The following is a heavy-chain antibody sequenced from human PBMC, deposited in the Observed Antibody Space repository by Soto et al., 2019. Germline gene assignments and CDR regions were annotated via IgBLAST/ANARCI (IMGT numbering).Heavy chain of an antibody. CDR3: ARDLAAGDH. D-gene: IGHD6-13*01. CDR2: INPASGTT. Sequence: QVQLGQSGAEVRKPGASVKVSCRTSGYTFTHYYVHWVRQAPGQGLEWLGIINPASGTTNDAHEFQGRVSLTMQTYTTTVDMEMSALRAEDTAIFYCARDLAAGDHWGQGTLVTVSS. J-gene: IGHJ4*02. CDR1: GYTFTHYY. V-gene: IGHV1-46*01.